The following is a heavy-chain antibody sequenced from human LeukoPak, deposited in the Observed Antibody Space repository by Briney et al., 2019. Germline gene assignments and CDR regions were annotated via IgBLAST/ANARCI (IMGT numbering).Heavy chain of an antibody. CDR3: TRDSNGGYSNGCAGGMDV. J-gene: IGHJ6*02. D-gene: IGHD5-18*01. Sequence: EASVKVSCKASGGTFSSYAISWVRQAPGQGLEWMGRIIPILGIANYAQKFQGRVTITADKSTSTAYMELSSLRSEDTAVYYCTRDSNGGYSNGCAGGMDVWGQGTTVTVSS. V-gene: IGHV1-69*04. CDR2: IIPILGIA. CDR1: GGTFSSYA.